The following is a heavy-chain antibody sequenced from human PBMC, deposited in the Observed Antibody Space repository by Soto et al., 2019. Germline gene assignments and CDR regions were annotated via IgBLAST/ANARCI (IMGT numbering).Heavy chain of an antibody. CDR1: GFTFSSYA. Sequence: GGSLRLSCAASGFTFSSYAMSWVRQAPGKGLEWVSAISGSGGSTYYADSVKGRFTISRDNSKNTLYLQMNSLRAEDTAVYYCAKALVVAGTPLRDAFDIWGQGTMVTVSS. J-gene: IGHJ3*02. D-gene: IGHD2-15*01. V-gene: IGHV3-23*01. CDR3: AKALVVAGTPLRDAFDI. CDR2: ISGSGGST.